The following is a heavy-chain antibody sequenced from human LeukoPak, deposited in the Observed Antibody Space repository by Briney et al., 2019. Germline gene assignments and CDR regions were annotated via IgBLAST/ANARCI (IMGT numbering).Heavy chain of an antibody. CDR3: CYGSGTFFNDAFDF. D-gene: IGHD3-10*01. CDR1: RGSITSYS. J-gene: IGHJ3*01. V-gene: IGHV4-4*07. CDR2: IFVDGRT. Sequence: SSETLSLTCNVSRGSITSYSWTWIRQPVWKGLEWIGRIFVDGRTNYNPSLKSRVTLSIDTSKNQFSLNVKSVIAADAAVYYCCYGSGTFFNDAFDFWGQGTMVTVSS.